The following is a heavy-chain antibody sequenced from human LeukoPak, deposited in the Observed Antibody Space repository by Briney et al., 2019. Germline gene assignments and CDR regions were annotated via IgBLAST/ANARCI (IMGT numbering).Heavy chain of an antibody. CDR2: IRIYNGNT. J-gene: IGHJ4*02. D-gene: IGHD3-22*01. Sequence: ASVMVSCTASGYTFSSYTITWMRQAPGQGLEWMGWIRIYNGNTKYAQKFQDRVTMTTETSTSTAYMELRSLRSDDTAVYYCARDTPVRLSYYYDSSGPIPFDYWGQGTLVTVSP. CDR3: ARDTPVRLSYYYDSSGPIPFDY. V-gene: IGHV1-18*01. CDR1: GYTFSSYT.